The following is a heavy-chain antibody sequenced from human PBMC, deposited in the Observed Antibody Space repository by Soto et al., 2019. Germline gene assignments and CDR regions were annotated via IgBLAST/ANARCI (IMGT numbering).Heavy chain of an antibody. Sequence: GGSLRLSCAASGFTFSSYWMSWVRQAPGKGLEWVANIKQDGSEKYYVDSVKGRFTISRDNAKNSLYLQMNSLRAEDTAVYYCARYPGSAYYDSTYYFDYWGQGTLVTVSS. J-gene: IGHJ4*02. CDR2: IKQDGSEK. CDR3: ARYPGSAYYDSTYYFDY. CDR1: GFTFSSYW. D-gene: IGHD3-3*01. V-gene: IGHV3-7*01.